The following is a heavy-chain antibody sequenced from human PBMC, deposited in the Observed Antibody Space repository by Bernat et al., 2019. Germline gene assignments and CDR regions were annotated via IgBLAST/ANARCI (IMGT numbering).Heavy chain of an antibody. CDR2: IWYDGSNK. Sequence: QVQLVESGGCVVQPGRSLRLSCAASGFTFSSYGMHWVRQAPGKGLEWVAVIWYDGSNKYYADSVKGRFTISRYNSKNTLYLQMNSLRAEDTAVYYCASSIAACHTELDYWGQGTLVTVSS. CDR3: ASSIAACHTELDY. V-gene: IGHV3-33*01. D-gene: IGHD6-6*01. J-gene: IGHJ4*02. CDR1: GFTFSSYG.